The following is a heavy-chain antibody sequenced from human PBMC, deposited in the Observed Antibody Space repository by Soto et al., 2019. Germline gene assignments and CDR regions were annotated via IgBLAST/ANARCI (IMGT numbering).Heavy chain of an antibody. CDR1: GGSISSGGYY. CDR2: IYYSGST. V-gene: IGHV4-31*03. Sequence: QVQLQESGPGLVKPSQTLSLTCTVSGGSISSGGYYWSWIRQHPGKGLEWIGYIYYSGSTYYNPYLKRRVTISVDTTKNQSSLKLSSVTAADTAVYYSARDRREDIVVVAAAMRYYYGMDVWGQGTTVTVSS. D-gene: IGHD2-2*01. CDR3: ARDRREDIVVVAAAMRYYYGMDV. J-gene: IGHJ6*02.